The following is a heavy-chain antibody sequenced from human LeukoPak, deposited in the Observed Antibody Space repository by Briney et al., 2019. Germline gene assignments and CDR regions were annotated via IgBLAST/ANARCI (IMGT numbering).Heavy chain of an antibody. CDR1: GGSISSYY. J-gene: IGHJ5*02. D-gene: IGHD1-26*01. Sequence: SETLSLTCTVSGGSISSYYWSWIRQPPGKGLEWIGYIYYSGSTNYNPSLKSRVTISVDTSKNQFSLKLSSVTAADTAVYYCATASGSYSPRFDPWGQGTLVTVSS. CDR2: IYYSGST. V-gene: IGHV4-59*01. CDR3: ATASGSYSPRFDP.